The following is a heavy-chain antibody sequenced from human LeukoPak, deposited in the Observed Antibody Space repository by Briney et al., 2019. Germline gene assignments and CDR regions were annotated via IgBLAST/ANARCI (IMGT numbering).Heavy chain of an antibody. CDR2: INPNSGAT. D-gene: IGHD1-14*01. CDR3: ARANHNDY. CDR1: GYTFTDYY. J-gene: IGHJ4*02. Sequence: ASVKVSCKASGYTFTDYYMHWVRQAPGQGLEWMGWINPNSGATNYAQKFQGRVTVTRDTSIRTAYMVLSSLRSDDTAVYYCARANHNDYWGQGTLVTVSS. V-gene: IGHV1-2*02.